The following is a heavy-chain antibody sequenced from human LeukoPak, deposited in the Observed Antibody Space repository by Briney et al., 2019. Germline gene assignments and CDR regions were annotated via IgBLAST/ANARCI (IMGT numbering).Heavy chain of an antibody. J-gene: IGHJ4*02. CDR2: ISHSGST. CDR1: GGSFSDYF. Sequence: SETLSLTCAVYGGSFSDYFWSWIRQPPGKGLEWIGEISHSGSTTYNPSLRSRVTISGDTSKKQFSLKLSSVTAADTAVYYCVTYYYGSSAPKRNYWGQGILVTASS. CDR3: VTYYYGSSAPKRNY. D-gene: IGHD3-22*01. V-gene: IGHV4-34*01.